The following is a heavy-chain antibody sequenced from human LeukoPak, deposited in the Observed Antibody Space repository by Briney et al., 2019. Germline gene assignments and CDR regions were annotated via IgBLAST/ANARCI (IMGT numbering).Heavy chain of an antibody. J-gene: IGHJ4*02. D-gene: IGHD6-13*01. V-gene: IGHV3-23*01. Sequence: GGSLRLSCAASGFTFSSYAMSWVRRAPGKGLEWVSAISGSGGSTYYADSVKGRFTISRDNSKNTLYLQMNSLRAEDTAVYYCARFPGIAAAGTNFDYWGQGTLVTVSS. CDR2: ISGSGGST. CDR1: GFTFSSYA. CDR3: ARFPGIAAAGTNFDY.